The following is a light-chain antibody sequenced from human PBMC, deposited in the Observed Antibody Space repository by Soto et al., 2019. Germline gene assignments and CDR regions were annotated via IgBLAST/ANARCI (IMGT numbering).Light chain of an antibody. J-gene: IGKJ2*01. CDR1: QHVLYSSNDKHY. Sequence: VVMTQSPDSLAVSLGESATINCKSSQHVLYSSNDKHYLAWSQQKPGQPPQLLIYWASTRESGVPDRFSGSGSGKAFPLTLSSLQAEARVIYHCQQYYSIPEAFGQGNK. CDR3: QQYYSIPEA. CDR2: WAS. V-gene: IGKV4-1*01.